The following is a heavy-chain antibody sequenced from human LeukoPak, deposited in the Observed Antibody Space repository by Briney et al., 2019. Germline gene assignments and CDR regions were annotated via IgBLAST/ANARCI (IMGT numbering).Heavy chain of an antibody. CDR2: MSYDGNIS. CDR1: GFTFKRYA. D-gene: IGHD3-10*01. J-gene: IGHJ4*02. V-gene: IGHV3-30*04. CDR3: TRGRSVYGSGSYSAY. Sequence: GGSLRLSCAASGFTFKRYAMHWVRQAPGKGLEWLTIMSYDGNISYYADSVKGRFTISRDSSNDTLYLQMNSLRADDTAIYYCTRGRSVYGSGSYSAYWGQGTLVTVSS.